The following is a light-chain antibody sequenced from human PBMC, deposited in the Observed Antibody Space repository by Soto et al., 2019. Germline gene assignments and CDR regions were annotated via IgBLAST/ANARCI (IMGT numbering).Light chain of an antibody. V-gene: IGKV3-15*01. CDR3: QQYNNWPYT. Sequence: EIVMTQSPATLSASPGERATLSCRASQSVSSNLAWYQQKPGQAPRLLIYGASTRATGIPARFSGSGSGTEFTPTISSLLSEDVAVSYCQQYNNWPYTFGQGTKLEIK. J-gene: IGKJ2*01. CDR1: QSVSSN. CDR2: GAS.